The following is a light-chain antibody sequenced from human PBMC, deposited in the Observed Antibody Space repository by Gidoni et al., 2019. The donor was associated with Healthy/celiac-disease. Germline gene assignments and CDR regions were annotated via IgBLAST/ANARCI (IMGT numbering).Light chain of an antibody. CDR2: GAS. CDR3: QPYGSSPGT. V-gene: IGKV3-20*01. Sequence: EIVLTQSPGTLSLSPGERATLSCRASQSVSRSYLAWYQQNPGQAPRLLIYGASSRATGIPDRFSGRGSGTDFTLTISRLEPEDFAVYYCQPYGSSPGTFGQGTKVEIK. CDR1: QSVSRSY. J-gene: IGKJ1*01.